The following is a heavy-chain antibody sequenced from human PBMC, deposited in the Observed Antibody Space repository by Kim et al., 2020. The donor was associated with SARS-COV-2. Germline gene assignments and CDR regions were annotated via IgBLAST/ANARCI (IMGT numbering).Heavy chain of an antibody. Sequence: GGSLRLSCAASGFTFSSYAMHWVRQAPGKGLEWVAVISYDGSNKYYVDSVKGRFTISRDNSKNTLYLQMNSLRAEDTAVYYCARNTNEYNWNNHYYYYYGMDVWGQGTTVTVSS. CDR3: ARNTNEYNWNNHYYYYYGMDV. CDR1: GFTFSSYA. CDR2: ISYDGSNK. J-gene: IGHJ6*02. V-gene: IGHV3-30*04. D-gene: IGHD1-20*01.